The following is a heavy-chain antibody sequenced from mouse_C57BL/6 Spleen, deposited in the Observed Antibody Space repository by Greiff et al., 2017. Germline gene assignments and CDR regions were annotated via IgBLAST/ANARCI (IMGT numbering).Heavy chain of an antibody. J-gene: IGHJ2*01. CDR2: IDPSDSYT. V-gene: IGHV1-50*01. CDR3: AKLGPFDY. D-gene: IGHD4-1*01. CDR1: GYTFTSYW. Sequence: VQLQQPGAELVKPGASVKLSCKASGYTFTSYWMQWVKQRPGQGLEWIGEIDPSDSYTNYNQKFKGKATLTVDTSSSTAYMQLSRLTSEDSAVYYCAKLGPFDYWGQGTTLTVSS.